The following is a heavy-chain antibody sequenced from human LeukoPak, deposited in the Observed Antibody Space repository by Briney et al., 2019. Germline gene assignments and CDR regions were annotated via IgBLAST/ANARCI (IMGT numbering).Heavy chain of an antibody. D-gene: IGHD3-22*01. V-gene: IGHV3-74*01. CDR3: ARAPSEIGGYYPEYFRH. CDR1: GFTFSRYW. Sequence: GGSLRLSCAASGFTFSRYWMHWVRQAPGKGLVWVSRIKSDGNTNYADSVKGRFTISRDNAKNTVSLQMNSLRAEDTGVYFCARAPSEIGGYYPEYFRHWSQGTLVTVSS. CDR2: IKSDGNT. J-gene: IGHJ1*01.